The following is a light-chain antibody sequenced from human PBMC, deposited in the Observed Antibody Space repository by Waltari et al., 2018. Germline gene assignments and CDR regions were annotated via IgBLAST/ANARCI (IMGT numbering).Light chain of an antibody. Sequence: QSVLTQPPSVSGAPGQRVTISCTGSSSNIGAGYDVHWYQQLPGTAPKLLLYGNSNRPSGVPDRFSSSKSGTSASQAITGLQAEDEADYYCQSYDSSLSGSYVFGAGTKVTVL. CDR1: SSNIGAGYD. CDR2: GNS. CDR3: QSYDSSLSGSYV. V-gene: IGLV1-40*01. J-gene: IGLJ1*01.